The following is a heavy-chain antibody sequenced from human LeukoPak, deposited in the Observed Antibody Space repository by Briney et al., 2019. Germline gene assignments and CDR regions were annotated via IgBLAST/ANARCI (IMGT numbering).Heavy chain of an antibody. Sequence: AGGSLGLSCAASGFTFSDYSMNWVRQAPGKGLEWVSYISSSSSIKYYADSVKGRFTISRDNAKNSLYLQMNSLRDEDTAVYYCARVEGGYSGYNLGFGIDYWGQGTLVTVSS. V-gene: IGHV3-48*02. CDR3: ARVEGGYSGYNLGFGIDY. CDR1: GFTFSDYS. J-gene: IGHJ4*02. D-gene: IGHD5-12*01. CDR2: ISSSSSIK.